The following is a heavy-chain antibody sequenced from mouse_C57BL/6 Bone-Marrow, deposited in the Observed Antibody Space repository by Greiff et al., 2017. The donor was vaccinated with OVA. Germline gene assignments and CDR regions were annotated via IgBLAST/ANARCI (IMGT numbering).Heavy chain of an antibody. V-gene: IGHV14-4*01. CDR3: TLGFITTVVATRDY. Sequence: EVHLVESGAELVRPGASVKLSCTASGFNIKDDYMHWVKQRPEQGLEWIGWIDPENGDTEYASKFQGKATITADTSSNTAYLQLSSLTSEDTAVYYCTLGFITTVVATRDYWGQGTTLTVSS. CDR1: GFNIKDDY. J-gene: IGHJ2*01. CDR2: IDPENGDT. D-gene: IGHD1-1*01.